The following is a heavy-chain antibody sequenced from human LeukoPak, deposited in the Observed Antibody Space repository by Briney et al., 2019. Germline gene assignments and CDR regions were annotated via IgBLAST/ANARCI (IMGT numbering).Heavy chain of an antibody. CDR1: RFTFRNYW. J-gene: IGHJ4*02. Sequence: VQPGGSLILSCAASRFTFRNYWMSWVRQAPGKGLEFVANIKQEGSEKYYVDSVKGRFTISRDNAKNSLYLQMNGLRAEDTAVYYCAANGGPFDFWGQGTLVTVSA. V-gene: IGHV3-7*05. D-gene: IGHD4-23*01. CDR3: AANGGPFDF. CDR2: IKQEGSEK.